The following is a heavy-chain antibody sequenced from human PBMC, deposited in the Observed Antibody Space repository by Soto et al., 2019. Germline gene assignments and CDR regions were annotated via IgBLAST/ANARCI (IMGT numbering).Heavy chain of an antibody. CDR3: ARVQVEMATIRYYGMDV. D-gene: IGHD5-12*01. CDR1: GYTFTSYG. V-gene: IGHV1-18*01. Sequence: QVQLVQSGAEVKKPGASVKVSCKASGYTFTSYGISWVRQAPGQGLEWMGWISAYNGNTNYAQKLQGRVTMTTDTSTSTADMELRSLRSDDTAVYYCARVQVEMATIRYYGMDVWGQGTTVTVSS. J-gene: IGHJ6*02. CDR2: ISAYNGNT.